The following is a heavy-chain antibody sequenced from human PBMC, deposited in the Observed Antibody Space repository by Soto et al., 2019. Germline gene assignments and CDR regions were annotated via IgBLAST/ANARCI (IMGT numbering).Heavy chain of an antibody. D-gene: IGHD4-17*01. CDR2: ISYDGIDE. CDR3: AKVFREMATVATVAS. J-gene: IGHJ4*02. V-gene: IGHV3-30*18. Sequence: QVQLVESGGVVVQPGTSLKLSCATSGFLFTSFGMHWLRQAPGKGLEWVAVISYDGIDENYADSVKGRFAISRDKSKSTVYLHMKPLRVEDTAVYDCAKVFREMATVATVASWAQGTLVTVSS. CDR1: GFLFTSFG.